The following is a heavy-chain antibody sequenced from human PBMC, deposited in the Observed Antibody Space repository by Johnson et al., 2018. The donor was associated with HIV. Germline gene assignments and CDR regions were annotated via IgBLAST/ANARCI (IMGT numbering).Heavy chain of an antibody. Sequence: MLLVESGGGWVKPGGSLRLSCAASRFTVSRNYMSWVRQAPGKGLEWVSVIYSGGSTHFADSVKGRFTISRDNSKNTVYLQMNSLRAEDTAVYYCARGYILTGYSGAFDMWGQGTMVTVSS. D-gene: IGHD3-9*01. CDR1: RFTVSRNY. V-gene: IGHV3-66*01. J-gene: IGHJ3*02. CDR2: IYSGGST. CDR3: ARGYILTGYSGAFDM.